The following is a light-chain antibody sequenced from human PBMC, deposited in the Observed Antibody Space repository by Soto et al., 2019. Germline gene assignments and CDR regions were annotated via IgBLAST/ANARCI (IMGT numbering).Light chain of an antibody. Sequence: QSVLTQPASVSGSPGQSITISCTGTSSDVGGYNYVSWYQQHPGKAPKLMIYDVSNRPSGVSNRFSGSKSGNTASLTISGLQVDDDAASYSKIYTRSSPDAFGTG. CDR1: SSDVGGYNY. CDR3: KIYTRSSPDA. CDR2: DVS. J-gene: IGLJ1*01. V-gene: IGLV2-14*01.